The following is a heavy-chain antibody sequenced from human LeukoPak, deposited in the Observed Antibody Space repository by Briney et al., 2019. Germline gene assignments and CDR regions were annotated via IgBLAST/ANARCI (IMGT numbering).Heavy chain of an antibody. CDR2: ISYDGSNK. Sequence: GGSLRLSCAASGFTFSNYAMHWVRQAPGKGLEWVALISYDGSNKYYAVSVKGRFTISRDNSKNTLYLQMNSLRAEDTAVYYCARDSAYGSGSPTPDYWGQGTLVTVSS. V-gene: IGHV3-30-3*01. J-gene: IGHJ4*02. CDR1: GFTFSNYA. D-gene: IGHD3-10*01. CDR3: ARDSAYGSGSPTPDY.